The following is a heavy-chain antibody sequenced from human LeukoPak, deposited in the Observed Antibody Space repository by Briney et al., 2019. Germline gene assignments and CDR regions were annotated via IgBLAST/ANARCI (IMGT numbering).Heavy chain of an antibody. V-gene: IGHV3-74*01. CDR1: GFTFSNYW. J-gene: IGHJ4*01. CDR3: ARAFVSDNRNSLI. Sequence: GGSLRLSCAASGFTFSNYWMHWVRQAPGKGLVWVSRINSDGSNTFYSDSVKGRFTISRDSAKNTLYLQMNSLRAEDTAVYYCARAFVSDNRNSLIWGQGTLVTVSS. CDR2: INSDGSNT. D-gene: IGHD3-16*02.